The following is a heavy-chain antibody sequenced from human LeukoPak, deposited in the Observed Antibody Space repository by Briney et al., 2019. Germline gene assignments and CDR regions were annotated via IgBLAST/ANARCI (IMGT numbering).Heavy chain of an antibody. D-gene: IGHD4-23*01. V-gene: IGHV1-69*04. CDR1: GGTFSSYA. CDR3: ARSGGNSLGDWFDP. J-gene: IGHJ5*02. CDR2: IIPILGIA. Sequence: GSSVKVSCKASGGTFSSYAISWVRQAPGQGLEWMGRIIPILGIANYAQKFQGRVTITADKSTSTAYMELSSLRSEDTAVYYCARSGGNSLGDWFDPWGQGTLVTVSS.